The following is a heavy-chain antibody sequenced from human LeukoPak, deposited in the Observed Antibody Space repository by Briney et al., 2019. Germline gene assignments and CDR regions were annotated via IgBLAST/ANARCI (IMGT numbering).Heavy chain of an antibody. J-gene: IGHJ4*02. D-gene: IGHD3-10*01. CDR2: IYYSGST. Sequence: SETLSLTCTVSGGSISSYYWSWIRQPPGKGLEWIGYIYYSGSTYYNPSLKSRVTISVDTSKNQFSLKLSSVTAADTAVYYCARAHGSGSYEYYFDYWGQGTLVTVSS. V-gene: IGHV4-59*08. CDR1: GGSISSYY. CDR3: ARAHGSGSYEYYFDY.